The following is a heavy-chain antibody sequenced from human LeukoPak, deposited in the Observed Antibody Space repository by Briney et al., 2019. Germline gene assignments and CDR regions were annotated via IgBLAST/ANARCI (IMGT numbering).Heavy chain of an antibody. CDR3: ASEEMATIPGFDY. CDR1: GGSISSGGYS. CDR2: IYHSGST. V-gene: IGHV4-30-2*01. J-gene: IGHJ4*02. D-gene: IGHD5-24*01. Sequence: SETLSLTCAVSGGSISSGGYSWSWIRQPPGKGLEWIGYIYHSGSTNYNPSLKSRVTISVDTSKNQFSLKLSSVTAADTTVYYCASEEMATIPGFDYWGQGTLVTVSS.